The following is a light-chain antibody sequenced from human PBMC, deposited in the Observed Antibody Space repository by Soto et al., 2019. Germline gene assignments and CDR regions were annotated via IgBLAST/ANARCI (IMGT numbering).Light chain of an antibody. Sequence: ESVLAQSPGTLSLSRGERAARCCRRSQSISTTYLAWYQQKPGQAPRLLIYDASYRATGIPARFIGSGSGTDFTLTISSLEPEDFAVYYCQQRQYWPPITFGQGTRLEIK. V-gene: IGKV3-11*01. CDR2: DAS. CDR3: QQRQYWPPIT. J-gene: IGKJ5*01. CDR1: QSISTTY.